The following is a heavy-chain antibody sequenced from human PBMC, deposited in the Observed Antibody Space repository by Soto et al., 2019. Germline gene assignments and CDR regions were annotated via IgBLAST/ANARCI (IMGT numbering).Heavy chain of an antibody. J-gene: IGHJ6*02. Sequence: QVQLQESGPGLVKPSETLSLSCTVSGGSISSYHWSWIRQTPGKGLEWIGYVHYSWGSNYNPSLKSRVAISLDTSKSQFSLRLTSVTATDTAVYYSARKGFGAINGLVDVWGQVTTVTVSS. CDR2: VHYSWGS. CDR1: GGSISSYH. D-gene: IGHD3-10*01. V-gene: IGHV4-59*08. CDR3: ARKGFGAINGLVDV.